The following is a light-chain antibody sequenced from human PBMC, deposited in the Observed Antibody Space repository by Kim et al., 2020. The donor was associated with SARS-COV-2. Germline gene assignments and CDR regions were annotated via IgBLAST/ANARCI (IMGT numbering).Light chain of an antibody. CDR2: RNN. CDR3: AAWDDSLSTWV. Sequence: QSVLTQPPSASGTPGQRVTISCSGGNSNIGNNYVYWYQQFPGTAPKLLIFRNNQRPSGVPDRLSGSKSGTSASLAISGLRSEDEADYYCAAWDDSLSTWVFGGGTQLTVL. CDR1: NSNIGNNY. J-gene: IGLJ3*02. V-gene: IGLV1-47*01.